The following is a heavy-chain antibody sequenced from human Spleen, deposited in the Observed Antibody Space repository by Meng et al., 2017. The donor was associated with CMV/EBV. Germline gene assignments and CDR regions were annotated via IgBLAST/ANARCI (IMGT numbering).Heavy chain of an antibody. Sequence: GESLKISCAASGFTFSSYNMNWVRQAPGKGLEWVSFISSSSSSTHHADSVKGRFTISRDNAKNSLYLQMNSLRAEDTAVYYCARSIWFGELSRSPAHGMDVWGPGTTVTVSS. V-gene: IGHV3-48*04. CDR1: GFTFSSYN. CDR3: ARSIWFGELSRSPAHGMDV. J-gene: IGHJ6*02. D-gene: IGHD3-10*01. CDR2: ISSSSSST.